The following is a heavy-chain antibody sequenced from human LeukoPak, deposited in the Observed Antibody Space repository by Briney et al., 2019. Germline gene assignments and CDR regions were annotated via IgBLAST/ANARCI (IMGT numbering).Heavy chain of an antibody. D-gene: IGHD2-2*01. J-gene: IGHJ4*02. CDR2: ISSSSSYI. CDR1: GFTFSSYS. Sequence: PGGSLRLSCAASGFTFSSYSMNWVRQAPGKGLEWVSSISSSSSYIYYADSVKGRFAISRDNAKNSLYLQMNSLRAEDTAVYYCARELGMPSSIDYWGQGTLVTVSS. V-gene: IGHV3-21*01. CDR3: ARELGMPSSIDY.